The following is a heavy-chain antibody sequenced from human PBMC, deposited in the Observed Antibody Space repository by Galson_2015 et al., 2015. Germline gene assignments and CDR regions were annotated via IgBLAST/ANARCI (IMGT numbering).Heavy chain of an antibody. D-gene: IGHD3-22*01. CDR3: ARQRDSSGYYRDAFDI. V-gene: IGHV5-51*01. Sequence: QSGAEVKKPGESLKISCKGSGYSFTSYWIGWVRQMPGKGLEWMGIIYPGDSDTRYSPSFQGQVTISADKSISTAYLQWSSLKASNTAMYHCARQRDSSGYYRDAFDIWGQGTMVTVSS. CDR1: GYSFTSYW. J-gene: IGHJ3*02. CDR2: IYPGDSDT.